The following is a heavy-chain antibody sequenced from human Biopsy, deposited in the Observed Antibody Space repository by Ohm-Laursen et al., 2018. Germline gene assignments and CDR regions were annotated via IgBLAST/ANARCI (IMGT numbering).Heavy chain of an antibody. CDR3: ARDSGILNYGNFKYYHYYGMDV. D-gene: IGHD4-11*01. CDR1: GVSISTYY. Sequence: GTLSLTCTVSGVSISTYYWSWIRQSPGRGLEWIAYIYYSGSTDYNPSLKSRVTISLDTSRNQVSLTLSSVTAADTAVYYCARDSGILNYGNFKYYHYYGMDVWGQGTTVTVSS. V-gene: IGHV4-59*01. CDR2: IYYSGST. J-gene: IGHJ6*02.